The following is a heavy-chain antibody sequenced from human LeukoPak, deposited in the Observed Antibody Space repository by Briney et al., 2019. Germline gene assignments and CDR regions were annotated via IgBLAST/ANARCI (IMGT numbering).Heavy chain of an antibody. Sequence: PSETLSLTCTVSGGSISGGGYYWSWSRQHPGKGLEWIGYIYYSGSTYYNPSLKSRVTISVDTSKNQFSLKLSSVTAADAAVYYCARARTGTTTFDYWGQGPLVTVSS. D-gene: IGHD1-1*01. CDR2: IYYSGST. CDR1: GGSISGGGYY. V-gene: IGHV4-31*03. J-gene: IGHJ4*01. CDR3: ARARTGTTTFDY.